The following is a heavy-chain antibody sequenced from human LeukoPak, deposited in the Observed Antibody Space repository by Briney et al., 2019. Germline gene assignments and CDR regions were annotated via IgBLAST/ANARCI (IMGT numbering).Heavy chain of an antibody. CDR2: IVPILKTP. CDR1: GDTFNTYS. V-gene: IGHV1-69*13. J-gene: IGHJ4*02. CDR3: ANIMGMAPLDH. Sequence: SVKVSCKASGDTFNTYSFSWVRQAPGQGLEWMGGIVPILKTPNYPQKFQGRVTITADESTRTVYMELTSLKSEDTAIYYCANIMGMAPLDHWGQGTLVTVSS. D-gene: IGHD1-26*01.